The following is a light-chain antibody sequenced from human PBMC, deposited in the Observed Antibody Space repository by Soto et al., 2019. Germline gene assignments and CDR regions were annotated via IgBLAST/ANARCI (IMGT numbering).Light chain of an antibody. CDR3: QKYNSAPRT. CDR2: AAS. Sequence: DIQMTQSPSTLSASVGDRVTITCRAGQSISSWLAWYQQKPGKAPKLLIYAASSLQSGVPSRFSGSGSGTDFTLTISSLQPEDVATYYCQKYNSAPRTFGQGTKVDIK. V-gene: IGKV1-5*01. CDR1: QSISSW. J-gene: IGKJ1*01.